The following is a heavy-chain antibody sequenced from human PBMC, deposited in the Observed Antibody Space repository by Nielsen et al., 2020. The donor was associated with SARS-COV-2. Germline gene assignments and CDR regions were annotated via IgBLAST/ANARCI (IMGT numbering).Heavy chain of an antibody. Sequence: GGSLRLSCAASGFTFSSYWMSWVRQAPGKGLEWVANIKQDGSEKYYVDSVKGRFTISRDNAKNSLYLQMNSLRAEDTAVYYCARDRWATVKPGYCSSTSCYFNGMDVWGQGTTVTVSS. CDR3: ARDRWATVKPGYCSSTSCYFNGMDV. V-gene: IGHV3-7*05. CDR1: GFTFSSYW. CDR2: IKQDGSEK. D-gene: IGHD2-2*01. J-gene: IGHJ6*02.